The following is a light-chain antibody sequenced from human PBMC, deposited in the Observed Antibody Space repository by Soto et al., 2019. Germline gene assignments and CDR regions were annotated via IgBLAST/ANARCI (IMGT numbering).Light chain of an antibody. V-gene: IGKV1-5*01. CDR2: DAS. CDR1: QSISSW. Sequence: DIQMTQSPSTLSASVGDRVTITCRASQSISSWLAWYQQKPGKAPKLLIYDASSLESGVPSRFSGSGSGTDFTFTISSLQPEDIATYYCQQYDNLWTFGQGTKVDIK. J-gene: IGKJ1*01. CDR3: QQYDNLWT.